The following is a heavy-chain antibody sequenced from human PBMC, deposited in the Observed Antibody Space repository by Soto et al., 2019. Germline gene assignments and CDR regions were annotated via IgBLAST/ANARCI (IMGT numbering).Heavy chain of an antibody. CDR2: IWYDGSNK. J-gene: IGHJ3*02. CDR3: ARDLMNDSSGSDAFDI. D-gene: IGHD3-22*01. V-gene: IGHV3-33*08. Sequence: GGSLRLSCAASGFTFSSYSMHWVRQAPGKGLEWVAVIWYDGSNKYYADSVKGRFTISRDNSKNTLYLQMNSLRAEDTAVYYCARDLMNDSSGSDAFDIWGQGTMVTVSS. CDR1: GFTFSSYS.